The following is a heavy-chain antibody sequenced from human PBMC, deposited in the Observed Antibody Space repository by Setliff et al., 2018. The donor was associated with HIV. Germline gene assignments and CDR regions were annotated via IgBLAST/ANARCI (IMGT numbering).Heavy chain of an antibody. D-gene: IGHD2-21*02. CDR3: AGSIVVVTAAPLT. CDR2: IYYSGST. CDR1: GASISSTSYY. V-gene: IGHV4-39*01. Sequence: SETLSLTCAVSGASISSTSYYWGWVRQPPGKGLEWIGSIYYSGSTYYNPSLKSRVTISVDTSKNQFSLKLSSVTAADTAVYYCAGSIVVVTAAPLTWGQGTLVTVPQ. J-gene: IGHJ5*02.